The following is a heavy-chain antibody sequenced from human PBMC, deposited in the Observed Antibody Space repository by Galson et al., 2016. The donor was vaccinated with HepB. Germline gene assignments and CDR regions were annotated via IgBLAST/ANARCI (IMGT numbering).Heavy chain of an antibody. CDR2: TYYRSKWNS. J-gene: IGHJ3*02. V-gene: IGHV6-1*01. CDR3: ARGRNHAFDI. CDR1: GDSVSTNSVT. Sequence: CAISGDSVSTNSVTWNWLRQSPSRGLEWLGRTYYRSKWNSDYVPSVKSRITINSDTSKNQFSLQLNSVTPEDTAVYYCARGRNHAFDIWGQGTMVPVSS.